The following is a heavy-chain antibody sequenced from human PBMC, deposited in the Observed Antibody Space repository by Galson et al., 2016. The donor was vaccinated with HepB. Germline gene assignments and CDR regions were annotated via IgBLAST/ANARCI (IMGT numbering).Heavy chain of an antibody. J-gene: IGHJ4*02. CDR3: AGGHYGTGSFYLFDY. V-gene: IGHV5-10-1*01. D-gene: IGHD3-10*01. Sequence: QSGAEVKKPGESLRISCKGSGYSFTSYWISWVRQMPGKGLEWMGRIDPSDSYTNYSPSFHGHVTISADKSISTAYLQWSSLKASDTAMYYCAGGHYGTGSFYLFDYWGQGTLVTVSS. CDR2: IDPSDSYT. CDR1: GYSFTSYW.